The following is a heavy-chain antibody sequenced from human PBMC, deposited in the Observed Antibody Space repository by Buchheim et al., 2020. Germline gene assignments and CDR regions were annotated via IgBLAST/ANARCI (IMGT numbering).Heavy chain of an antibody. CDR1: GGSISSGSYY. CDR3: ARAEIGYSSSWYRHTDY. V-gene: IGHV4-61*02. CDR2: IYTSGST. J-gene: IGHJ4*02. D-gene: IGHD6-13*01. Sequence: QVQLQESGPGLVKPSQTLSLTCTVSGGSISSGSYYWSWIRQPAGKGLEWIGRIYTSGSTNYNPSLKSRVTISVDTSKNQFSLKLSSVTAADTAVYYCARAEIGYSSSWYRHTDYWGQGTL.